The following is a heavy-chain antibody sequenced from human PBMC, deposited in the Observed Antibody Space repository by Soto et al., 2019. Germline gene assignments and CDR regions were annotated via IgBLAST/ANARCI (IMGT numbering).Heavy chain of an antibody. CDR2: MYHTGST. J-gene: IGHJ4*02. V-gene: IGHV4-4*02. D-gene: IGHD3-22*01. CDR1: GVSISSNNW. CDR3: ARSSRYQYDRSEGNFDY. Sequence: QVQLQESGPGLVKPSGTLSLTCAVSGVSISSNNWWSWVRQPPGQGLEWIGEMYHTGSTNYNPSLKSRVTISADKSKNHFSLELNSVTAADTAVYYCARSSRYQYDRSEGNFDYWGQGNLVTVSS.